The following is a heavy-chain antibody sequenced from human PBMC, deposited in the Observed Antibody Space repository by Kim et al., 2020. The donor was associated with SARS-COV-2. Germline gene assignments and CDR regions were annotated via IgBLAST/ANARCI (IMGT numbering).Heavy chain of an antibody. V-gene: IGHV3-49*02. Sequence: ASVKGRFTISRDDSKSIAYLQMNSLKTEDTAVYYCTREDRYFDWLPQGDWGQGTLVTVSS. J-gene: IGHJ4*02. D-gene: IGHD3-9*01. CDR3: TREDRYFDWLPQGD.